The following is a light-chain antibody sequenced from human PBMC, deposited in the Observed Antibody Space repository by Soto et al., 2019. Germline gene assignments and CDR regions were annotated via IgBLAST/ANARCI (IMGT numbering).Light chain of an antibody. Sequence: EFLLTQSPGTLSLSPGERATLSCRASQTVRNNYLAWYQQKPGQATRLLIYDASSRATGIPDRLSGGGSGTDFTLTINRLEPEDFAVYYCQQYANSTNTFGPGTRLEIX. CDR1: QTVRNNY. CDR3: QQYANSTNT. CDR2: DAS. J-gene: IGKJ5*01. V-gene: IGKV3-20*01.